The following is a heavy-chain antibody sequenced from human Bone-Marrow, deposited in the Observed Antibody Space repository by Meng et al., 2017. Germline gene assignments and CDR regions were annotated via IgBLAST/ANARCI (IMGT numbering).Heavy chain of an antibody. J-gene: IGHJ4*02. Sequence: ASVKVSCKPSGYNFPDYWLHWVRRAPGQGLEWMGRIDPKSGDTHYAQSFQGRVTMTGDTSISTAYMELSGLRSDDTAMYYCVRDEDISAAGKLFGDYWGQGTQVNIAS. CDR1: GYNFPDYW. CDR2: IDPKSGDT. D-gene: IGHD6-13*01. V-gene: IGHV1-2*06. CDR3: VRDEDISAAGKLFGDY.